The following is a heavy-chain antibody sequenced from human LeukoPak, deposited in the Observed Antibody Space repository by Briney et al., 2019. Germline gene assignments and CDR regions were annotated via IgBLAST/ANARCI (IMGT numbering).Heavy chain of an antibody. CDR2: TYHSGST. CDR1: GGSISSSSYY. V-gene: IGHV4-39*07. D-gene: IGHD5-18*01. CDR3: ARVKNRSGYSYGYSEDLWGSHMDV. Sequence: SETLSLTCTDSGGSISSSSYYWGWIRQPPGKRLEWIGGTYHSGSTYYNPSLNSRVTISVDSSKNQFSLRLSSVTAADTAVYYCARVKNRSGYSYGYSEDLWGSHMDVWGKGTTVTVSS. J-gene: IGHJ6*03.